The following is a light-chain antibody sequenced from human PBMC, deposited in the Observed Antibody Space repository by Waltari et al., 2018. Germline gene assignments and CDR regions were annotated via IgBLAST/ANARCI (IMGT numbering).Light chain of an antibody. V-gene: IGKV1-5*03. CDR3: QEYKTYRT. Sequence: DIQMTQSPSTLSASVGERITIPFRASQSIERWLAWYHQKPGKAPKLLIYKTSSLESGVASRFSGSGDGTEFTLTISRLQPDDLATYYCQEYKTYRTFGQGTKVEIK. CDR1: QSIERW. J-gene: IGKJ1*01. CDR2: KTS.